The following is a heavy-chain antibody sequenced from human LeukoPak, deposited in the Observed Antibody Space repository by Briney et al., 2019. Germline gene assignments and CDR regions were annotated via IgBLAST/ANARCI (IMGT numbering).Heavy chain of an antibody. J-gene: IGHJ4*02. Sequence: SVKVSCKASGGTFSSYVISWVRQAPGQGLEWMGGIIPIFGTANYAQKFQGRVTITADESTSTAYMELSSLRSEDTAVYYCARDNYYDSSGYSTADDYWGQGTLVTVSS. CDR1: GGTFSSYV. D-gene: IGHD3-22*01. CDR2: IIPIFGTA. CDR3: ARDNYYDSSGYSTADDY. V-gene: IGHV1-69*13.